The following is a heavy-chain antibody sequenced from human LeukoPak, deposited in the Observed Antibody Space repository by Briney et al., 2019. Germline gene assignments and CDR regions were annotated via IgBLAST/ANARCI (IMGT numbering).Heavy chain of an antibody. CDR1: GFTFNNYY. J-gene: IGHJ4*02. Sequence: GGSLRLSCAASGFTFNNYYMTWVRQALGKGLEWVANIKEDGSEIYYVDSVKGRFTISRDNAKNSLYLQMNSLRAEDTAMYYCVSSYAGNSHYWGQGTLVTVSS. CDR2: IKEDGSEI. D-gene: IGHD4-23*01. V-gene: IGHV3-7*01. CDR3: VSSYAGNSHY.